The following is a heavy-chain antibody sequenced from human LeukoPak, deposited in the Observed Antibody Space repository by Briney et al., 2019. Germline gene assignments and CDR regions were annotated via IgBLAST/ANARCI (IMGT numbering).Heavy chain of an antibody. D-gene: IGHD6-19*01. J-gene: IGHJ6*03. V-gene: IGHV4-38-2*02. CDR2: IYHSAST. CDR3: ARDRTQWPESESYYYYYMDV. CDR1: GYSISSAYY. Sequence: SETLSLTCAVSGYSISSAYYWGWIRQPPGKGPEWIGNIYHSASTYYNPSLKSRVTISLDTSKNQFSLKLSSVTAADTAVYYCARDRTQWPESESYYYYYMDVWGKGTTVTVSS.